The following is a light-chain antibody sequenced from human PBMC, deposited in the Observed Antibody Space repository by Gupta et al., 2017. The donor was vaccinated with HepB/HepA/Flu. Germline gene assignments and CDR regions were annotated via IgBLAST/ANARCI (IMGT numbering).Light chain of an antibody. CDR2: AIS. CDR1: QNIRRY. Sequence: DIQMTQSPSSLSASVGDRVTITCRASQNIRRYLNWFQRKPGHAPKVLIYAISKLKTGVPSRFSGSGSGTDFTLSISSLQPEDFATYYCQHTDDIPYTFGQGTKFDIK. CDR3: QHTDDIPYT. V-gene: IGKV1-39*01. J-gene: IGKJ2*01.